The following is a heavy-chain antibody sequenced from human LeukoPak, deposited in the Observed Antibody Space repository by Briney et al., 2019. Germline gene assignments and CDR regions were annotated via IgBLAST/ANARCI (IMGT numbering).Heavy chain of an antibody. CDR1: GFTFSSYG. V-gene: IGHV3-33*01. CDR3: ARDFERGYSGYESQGLDY. J-gene: IGHJ4*02. CDR2: IWYDGSNK. Sequence: GRSLRLSCAASGFTFSSYGMHWVRQAPGKGLEWVAVIWYDGSNKYYADSVKGRFTISRDNSKNTLYLQMNSLRAEDTAVYYCARDFERGYSGYESQGLDYWGQGTLVTVSS. D-gene: IGHD5-12*01.